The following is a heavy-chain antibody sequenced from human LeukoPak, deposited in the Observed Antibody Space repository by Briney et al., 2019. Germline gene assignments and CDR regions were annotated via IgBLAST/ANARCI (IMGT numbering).Heavy chain of an antibody. D-gene: IGHD3-3*01. CDR1: GGSISSGGFY. Sequence: PSETLSLTCTVSGGSISSGGFYWNWIRQHPGKGLEWIGYIYDSGSTYYNPSLKSRATISVDSSKNQFSLKLSSVTAADTAVYYCAKEEWTSGAFDIWGQGTMVTVSS. J-gene: IGHJ3*02. CDR3: AKEEWTSGAFDI. CDR2: IYDSGST. V-gene: IGHV4-31*03.